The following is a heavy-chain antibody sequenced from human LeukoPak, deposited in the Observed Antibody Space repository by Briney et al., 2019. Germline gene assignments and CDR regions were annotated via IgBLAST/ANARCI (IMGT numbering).Heavy chain of an antibody. Sequence: GASVKVSCKASGYTFTSYDINWVRQATGQGLEWMGWMNPNSGNTGYAQKFQGRVTMTRNTSISTAYMELSSLRPEDTAVYYCARGSSVTNYYYYMDVWGKGTTVTISS. J-gene: IGHJ6*03. CDR2: MNPNSGNT. D-gene: IGHD4-17*01. V-gene: IGHV1-8*01. CDR3: ARGSSVTNYYYYMDV. CDR1: GYTFTSYD.